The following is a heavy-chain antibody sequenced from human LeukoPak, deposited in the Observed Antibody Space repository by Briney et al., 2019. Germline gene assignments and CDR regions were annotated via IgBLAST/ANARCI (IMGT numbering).Heavy chain of an antibody. CDR2: FDPEDGET. V-gene: IGHV1-24*01. Sequence: ASVKVSCKVSGYTLTELSMHWVRQAPGKGLGWMGGFDPEDGETIYAQKFQGRVTMTEDTSTDTAYMELSSLRSEDTAVYYCATSGVLTGYYEGYAFDIWGQGTMVTVSS. CDR1: GYTLTELS. CDR3: ATSGVLTGYYEGYAFDI. J-gene: IGHJ3*02. D-gene: IGHD3-9*01.